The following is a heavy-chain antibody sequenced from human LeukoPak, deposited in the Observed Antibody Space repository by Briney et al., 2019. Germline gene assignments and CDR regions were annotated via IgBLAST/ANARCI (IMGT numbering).Heavy chain of an antibody. D-gene: IGHD1-1*01. CDR1: GFTVSSNY. V-gene: IGHV3-53*04. CDR3: ARRQLELLDY. J-gene: IGHJ4*02. CDR2: IYSGGST. Sequence: PGGSLRLSCAASGFTVSSNYMSWVRQAPGKGLEWVSVIYSGGSTYYADSVKGRFTISRHNSKNTLYLQMNSLRAEDTAMYYCARRQLELLDYWGQGTLVTVSS.